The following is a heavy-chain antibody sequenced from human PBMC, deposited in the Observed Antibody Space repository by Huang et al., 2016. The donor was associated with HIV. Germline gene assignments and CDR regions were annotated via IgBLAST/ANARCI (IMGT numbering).Heavy chain of an antibody. J-gene: IGHJ4*02. Sequence: QVQLVQSGAEVKKPGASVKVSCKASVYIFSTYDTPWVRPAPGQRLEWMGRINAGNGNTKYSQRFQGRVTITRDTAANTAYVELSSLRSEDTGVYYCARGIAAGDYWGQGTLVTVSS. CDR1: VYIFSTYD. CDR2: INAGNGNT. D-gene: IGHD6-25*01. V-gene: IGHV1-3*01. CDR3: ARGIAAGDY.